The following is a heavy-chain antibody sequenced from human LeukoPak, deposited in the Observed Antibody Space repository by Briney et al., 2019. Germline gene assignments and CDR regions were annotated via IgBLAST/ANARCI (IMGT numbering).Heavy chain of an antibody. D-gene: IGHD1-26*01. Sequence: ASVKVSCKASGYTFTGYYMHWVRQAPGQGLEWMGWISAYNGNTNYAQKLQGRVTMTTDTSTSTAYMELRSLRSDDTAVYYCARERVGALDYWGQGTLVTVSS. CDR2: ISAYNGNT. CDR3: ARERVGALDY. J-gene: IGHJ4*01. V-gene: IGHV1-18*04. CDR1: GYTFTGYY.